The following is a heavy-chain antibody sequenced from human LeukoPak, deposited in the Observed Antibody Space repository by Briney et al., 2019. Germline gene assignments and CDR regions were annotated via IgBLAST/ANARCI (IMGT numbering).Heavy chain of an antibody. Sequence: ASVKVSCKASGYTFTSYGISWVRQAPGQGLERMGWISAYNGNTNYAQKLQGRVTMTTDTSTSTAYMELRSLRSDDTAVYYCARDLSNILTGYYPYYFDYWGQGTLVTVSS. CDR3: ARDLSNILTGYYPYYFDY. CDR1: GYTFTSYG. J-gene: IGHJ4*02. V-gene: IGHV1-18*01. D-gene: IGHD3-9*01. CDR2: ISAYNGNT.